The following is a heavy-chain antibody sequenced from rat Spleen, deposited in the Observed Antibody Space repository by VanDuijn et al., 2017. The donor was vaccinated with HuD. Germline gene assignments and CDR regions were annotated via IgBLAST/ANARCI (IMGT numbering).Heavy chain of an antibody. J-gene: IGHJ3*01. CDR1: GFSLTSYH. CDR3: ARPPGNIGTTYWFAY. Sequence: QVQLKESGPGLVKPSETLSLTCTVPGFSLTSYHVSWVRQPPGKGLEWMGVIWGDGSTAYNSALKSRLSISRDTSKSQVFLKMSSLKTEDTATYYCARPPGNIGTTYWFAYWGQGTLVTVSS. D-gene: IGHD1-5*01. V-gene: IGHV2-32*01. CDR2: IWGDGST.